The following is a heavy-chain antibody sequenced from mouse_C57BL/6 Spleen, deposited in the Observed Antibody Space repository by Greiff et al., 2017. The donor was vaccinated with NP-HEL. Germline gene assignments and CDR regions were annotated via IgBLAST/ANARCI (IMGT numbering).Heavy chain of an antibody. CDR3: ARPSSGSFAY. J-gene: IGHJ3*01. CDR2: INPYNGGT. CDR1: GYTFTDYY. D-gene: IGHD3-2*02. Sequence: VQLQQSGPVLVKPGASVKMSCKASGYTFTDYYMNWVKQSHGKSLEWIGVINPYNGGTSYNQKFKGKATLTVDKASSTAYMERNSLTSEDSAVYYCARPSSGSFAYWGQGTLVTVSA. V-gene: IGHV1-19*01.